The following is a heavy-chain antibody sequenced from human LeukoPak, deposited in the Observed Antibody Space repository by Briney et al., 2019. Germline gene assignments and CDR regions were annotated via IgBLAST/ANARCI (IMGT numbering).Heavy chain of an antibody. J-gene: IGHJ5*02. CDR2: ISSNGGST. CDR3: ARDATATGGWFDP. Sequence: GGSLRLSCAASGFTFSSYAMHWVRQAPGKGLEYVSAISSNGGSTYYANSVKGRFTISRDNSKNTLYLQMGSLRAEDMAVYYCARDATATGGWFDPWGQGTLVTVSS. D-gene: IGHD6-25*01. CDR1: GFTFSSYA. V-gene: IGHV3-64*01.